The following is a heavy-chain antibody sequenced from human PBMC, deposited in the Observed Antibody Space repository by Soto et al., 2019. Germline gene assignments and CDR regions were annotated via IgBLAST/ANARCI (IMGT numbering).Heavy chain of an antibody. D-gene: IGHD5-12*01. Sequence: QVQLVQSGAEVKKPGSSVKVSCKASGGTFSNYPISWVRQAPGQGLEWMGGIIPIFGTVNYAQKFQGRVTVTADECASTSYMELSRVRSEDTGVSYSARGTHRWLRLWYFALWGRGTLVTVSS. CDR3: ARGTHRWLRLWYFAL. J-gene: IGHJ2*01. V-gene: IGHV1-69*12. CDR1: GGTFSNYP. CDR2: IIPIFGTV.